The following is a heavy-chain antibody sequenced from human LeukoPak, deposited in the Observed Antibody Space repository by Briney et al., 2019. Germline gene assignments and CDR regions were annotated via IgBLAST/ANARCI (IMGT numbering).Heavy chain of an antibody. J-gene: IGHJ4*02. Sequence: SETLSLTCTVSGGSISSYYWSWIRQPPGKGLEWIGYIYYGGSTDYNPSLKSRVTISNDTSKTQFSLRLSSVTSADTAVYYCARARLDSSGRFDSWGQGTLVTVSS. CDR1: GGSISSYY. D-gene: IGHD3-22*01. CDR2: IYYGGST. V-gene: IGHV4-59*01. CDR3: ARARLDSSGRFDS.